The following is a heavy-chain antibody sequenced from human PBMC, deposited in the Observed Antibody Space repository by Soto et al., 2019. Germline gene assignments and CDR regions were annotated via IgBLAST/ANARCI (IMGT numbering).Heavy chain of an antibody. CDR1: GGSISSYY. CDR3: ASSSSGCLTH. D-gene: IGHD6-19*01. V-gene: IGHV4-59*01. CDR2: IYYSGST. Sequence: SETLSLTCTVSGGSISSYYWSWIRQPPGKGLEWIGYIYYSGSTNYNPSLKSRVTISVDTSKNQFSLKLSSVTAADTAVYYCASSSSGCLTHWGQGTLVTVSS. J-gene: IGHJ4*02.